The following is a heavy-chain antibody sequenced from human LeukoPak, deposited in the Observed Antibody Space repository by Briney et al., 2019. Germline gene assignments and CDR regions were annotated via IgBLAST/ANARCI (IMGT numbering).Heavy chain of an antibody. J-gene: IGHJ4*02. CDR1: GFTFSRSA. CDR2: FSASGGTT. Sequence: GGSLRLSCAASGFTFSRSAMNWVRQAPGKGLEWVSSFSASGGTTYYADSVKGRFTISRDNSKNALSVQMNSLRAEDTAVYYCAKANYSGSYYLDFWGQGTLVTVSS. V-gene: IGHV3-23*01. D-gene: IGHD1-26*01. CDR3: AKANYSGSYYLDF.